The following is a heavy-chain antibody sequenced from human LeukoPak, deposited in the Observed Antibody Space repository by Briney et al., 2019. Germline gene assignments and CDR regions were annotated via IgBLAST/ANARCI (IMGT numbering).Heavy chain of an antibody. V-gene: IGHV1-2*02. CDR2: INPNSGGT. CDR3: ARDNFQYYDYVWGSYRYRGIDY. D-gene: IGHD3-16*02. J-gene: IGHJ4*02. Sequence: ASVKVSCKASGYTFTGYYMHWVRQAPGQGLEWMGWINPNSGGTNYAQKFQGGVTMTRDTSISTAYMELSRLRSDDTAVYYRARDNFQYYDYVWGSYRYRGIDYWGQGTLVTVSS. CDR1: GYTFTGYY.